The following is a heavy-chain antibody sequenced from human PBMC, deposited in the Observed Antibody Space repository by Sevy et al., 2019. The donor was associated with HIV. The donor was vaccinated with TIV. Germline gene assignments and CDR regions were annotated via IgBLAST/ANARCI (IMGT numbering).Heavy chain of an antibody. Sequence: ASVKVSCKASGGTFSSYGFSWIRQAPGQGLEWMGTFIPIFGTTYSAQRFQGRLTISADESTSTVYMGLSSLTSADTAVYYCARLYHDSSVVQAFDIWGQGTMVTVSS. J-gene: IGHJ3*02. D-gene: IGHD6-19*01. V-gene: IGHV1-69*13. CDR2: FIPIFGTT. CDR3: ARLYHDSSVVQAFDI. CDR1: GGTFSSYG.